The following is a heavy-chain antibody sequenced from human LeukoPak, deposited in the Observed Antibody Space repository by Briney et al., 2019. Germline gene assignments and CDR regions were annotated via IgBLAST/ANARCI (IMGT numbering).Heavy chain of an antibody. CDR1: GYTFTSYG. Sequence: GASVKVSCKASGYTFTSYGYNWVRQAPGQGLEWMGWISAYNGNTKYAQKFQGRVTMTTVTSTSTAYMGLRSLTSDDTAVYYCARAKTLEPSPSNAFDFWGQGTMVTVSS. CDR3: ARAKTLEPSPSNAFDF. V-gene: IGHV1-18*01. J-gene: IGHJ3*01. D-gene: IGHD1-1*01. CDR2: ISAYNGNT.